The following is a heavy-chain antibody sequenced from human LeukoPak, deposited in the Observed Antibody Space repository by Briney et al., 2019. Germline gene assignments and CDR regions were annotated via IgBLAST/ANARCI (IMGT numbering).Heavy chain of an antibody. CDR2: ITSGGTYT. CDR3: ARGHYDILTASYKWTPDY. J-gene: IGHJ4*02. Sequence: GGSLRLSCAASGFTFSTYNMNWVRQAPGKGLEWVSSITSGGTYTYYADSVKGRFTTSRDNSKNSLSLQLSSLRAEDTAVYYCARGHYDILTASYKWTPDYWGQGILVTVSS. D-gene: IGHD3-9*01. V-gene: IGHV3-21*06. CDR1: GFTFSTYN.